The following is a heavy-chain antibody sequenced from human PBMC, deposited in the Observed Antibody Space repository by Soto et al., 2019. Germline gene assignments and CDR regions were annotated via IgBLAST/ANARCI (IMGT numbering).Heavy chain of an antibody. CDR2: ISYDGNNK. D-gene: IGHD2-15*01. V-gene: IGHV3-30-3*01. CDR3: ARAGCDGGSCYTLVGLRYGMDV. Sequence: QVQLVESGGGVVQLGRSLRLSCAASGFTFSNYVMYWVRQAPGKGLEWVAVISYDGNNKYYADSVKGRFTISRDNSKNTLYLQMNSLRGEDTAVYYCARAGCDGGSCYTLVGLRYGMDVWGQGTTVTVSS. CDR1: GFTFSNYV. J-gene: IGHJ6*02.